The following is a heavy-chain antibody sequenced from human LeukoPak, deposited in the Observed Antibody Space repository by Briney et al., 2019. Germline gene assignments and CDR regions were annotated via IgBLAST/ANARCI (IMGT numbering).Heavy chain of an antibody. CDR1: GFTFSSYG. Sequence: GGSLRLSCVVSGFTFSSYGMHWVRQAPGKGLEWVAATSYDGSHKYYADSVKGRFTISRDDSKNTLYLQMNNLRTEDTAVYYCAKDDPYSLDYWGQGTLLTVSS. CDR3: AKDDPYSLDY. D-gene: IGHD5-18*01. CDR2: TSYDGSHK. J-gene: IGHJ4*02. V-gene: IGHV3-30*18.